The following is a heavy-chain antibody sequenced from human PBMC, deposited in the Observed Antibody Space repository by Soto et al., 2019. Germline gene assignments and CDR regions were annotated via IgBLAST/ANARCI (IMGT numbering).Heavy chain of an antibody. J-gene: IGHJ4*02. CDR3: ARETTDFWSGYYAAWVDY. CDR1: GFTFSDYY. V-gene: IGHV3-11*01. Sequence: QVQLVESGGGLVKPGGSLRLSCAASGFTFSDYYMSWIRQAPGKGLEWVSYISSSGSTIYYADSVKGRFTISRDNAKNSLYLQVNSLRAEDTAVYYCARETTDFWSGYYAAWVDYWGQGTLVTVSS. CDR2: ISSSGSTI. D-gene: IGHD3-3*01.